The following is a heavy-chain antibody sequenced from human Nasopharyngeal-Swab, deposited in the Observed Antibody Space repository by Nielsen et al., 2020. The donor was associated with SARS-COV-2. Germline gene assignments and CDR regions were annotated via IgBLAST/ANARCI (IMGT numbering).Heavy chain of an antibody. CDR1: GGSISSSNW. V-gene: IGHV4-4*02. J-gene: IGHJ5*02. CDR3: ARNSWYVAISWFDP. D-gene: IGHD6-13*01. CDR2: IYHSGST. Sequence: SETLSLTCAVSGGSISSSNWWSWVRQPPGKGLEWIGEIYHSGSTNYNPSLKSRVTISVDKSKNQFSLKLSSVTAADTAVYYCARNSWYVAISWFDPWGQGTLVTVSS.